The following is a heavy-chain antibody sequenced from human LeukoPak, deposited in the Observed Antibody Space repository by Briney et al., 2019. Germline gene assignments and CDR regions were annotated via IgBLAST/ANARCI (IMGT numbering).Heavy chain of an antibody. CDR3: AKQRGITIFGVAKGYFDY. J-gene: IGHJ4*02. CDR1: GYSFTSYW. D-gene: IGHD3-3*01. V-gene: IGHV3-23*01. Sequence: GESLKISCKGSGYSFTSYWIGWVRQAPGKGLGWVSAISGSGGSTYYADSVKGRFTISRDNSKNTLYLQMNSLRAEDTAVYYCAKQRGITIFGVAKGYFDYWGQGTLVTVSS. CDR2: ISGSGGST.